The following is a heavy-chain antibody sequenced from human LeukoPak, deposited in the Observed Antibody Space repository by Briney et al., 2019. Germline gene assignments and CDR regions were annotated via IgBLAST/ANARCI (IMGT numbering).Heavy chain of an antibody. CDR3: ASSTVTTPD. CDR1: GGSFSGYY. CDR2: INHSGST. J-gene: IGHJ4*02. Sequence: PSETLSLTCAVYGGSFSGYYWSWIRQPPGKGLEWIGEINHSGSTNYNPYLKSRVTISVDTSKNQFSLKLSSVTAADTAVYYCASSTVTTPDWGQGTLVTVSS. V-gene: IGHV4-34*01. D-gene: IGHD4-17*01.